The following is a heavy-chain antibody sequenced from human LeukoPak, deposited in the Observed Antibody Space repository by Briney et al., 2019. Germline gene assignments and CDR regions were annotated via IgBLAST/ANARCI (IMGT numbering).Heavy chain of an antibody. CDR2: ISSSSSYI. Sequence: GESLRLSCAASGFTFSSYSMNWVRQAPGKGLEWVSSISSSSSYIYYADSVKGRFTISRDNAKNSLYLQMNSLRAEDTAVYYCARDRYYDSSGSELDYWGQGTLVTVSS. CDR1: GFTFSSYS. CDR3: ARDRYYDSSGSELDY. V-gene: IGHV3-21*01. D-gene: IGHD3-22*01. J-gene: IGHJ4*02.